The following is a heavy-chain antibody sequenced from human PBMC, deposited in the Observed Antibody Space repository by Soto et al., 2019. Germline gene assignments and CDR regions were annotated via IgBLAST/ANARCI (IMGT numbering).Heavy chain of an antibody. CDR1: GFTFSSYG. J-gene: IGHJ4*02. D-gene: IGHD4-17*01. Sequence: QVQLVESGGGVVQPGRSLRLSCAASGFTFSSYGMHWVRRAPGKGLEWVAVISYDGSNKYYADSVKGRFTISRDNSKNTLYLQMNSLRAEDTAVYYCARGIFSTVSHLTGFDYWGQGTLVTVSS. V-gene: IGHV3-30*03. CDR2: ISYDGSNK. CDR3: ARGIFSTVSHLTGFDY.